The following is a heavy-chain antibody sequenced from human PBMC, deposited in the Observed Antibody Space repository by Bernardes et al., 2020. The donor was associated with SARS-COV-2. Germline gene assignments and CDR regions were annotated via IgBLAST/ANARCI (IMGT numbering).Heavy chain of an antibody. CDR1: GFSLSSYA. V-gene: IGHV3-48*03. CDR3: ARGHGCDF. D-gene: IGHD4-17*01. Sequence: GGSLRLSRAASGFSLSSYAMTWVRQAPGKGLEWVSYSSISGFNSDYADSVKGRFTVSRDNAKNSLYLEMNSLRAEDTGVYYCARGHGCDFWGQGTLVTVSS. CDR2: SSISGFNS. J-gene: IGHJ4*02.